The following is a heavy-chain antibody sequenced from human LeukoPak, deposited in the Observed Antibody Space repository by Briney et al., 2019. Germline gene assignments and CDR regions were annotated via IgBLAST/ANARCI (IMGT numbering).Heavy chain of an antibody. CDR1: RFTFSSYA. V-gene: IGHV3-23*01. CDR3: AKDYYYDSSGYQTEDAFDI. D-gene: IGHD3-22*01. CDR2: ISGSGGST. J-gene: IGHJ3*02. Sequence: GGSLRLSCAASRFTFSSYAMSWVRQAPGKGLEWVSAISGSGGSTYYADSVKGRFTISRDNSKNTLYLQMNSLRAEDTAVYYCAKDYYYDSSGYQTEDAFDIWGQGTMVTVSS.